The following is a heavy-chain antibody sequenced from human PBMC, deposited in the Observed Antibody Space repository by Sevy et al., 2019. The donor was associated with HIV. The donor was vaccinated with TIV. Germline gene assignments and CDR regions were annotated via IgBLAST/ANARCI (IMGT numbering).Heavy chain of an antibody. V-gene: IGHV3-15*07. Sequence: GGSLRLSCTASGFDFPNAWMNWVRQVPGKGLEWVGHIKSITDGGAAAYAAPVKGRFTISRHDSKNTLYLQMNSLKVEDTAVYFCSTDDLISYWGRGTLVTVSS. CDR2: IKSITDGGAA. CDR3: STDDLISY. J-gene: IGHJ4*02. CDR1: GFDFPNAW. D-gene: IGHD3-3*02.